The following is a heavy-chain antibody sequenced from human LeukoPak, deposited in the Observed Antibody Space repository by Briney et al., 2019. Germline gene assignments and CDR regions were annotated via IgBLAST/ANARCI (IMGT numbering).Heavy chain of an antibody. V-gene: IGHV1-8*01. Sequence: GASVKVSCKASGYTFTSYDINWVRQATGQGLEWMGWTNPNSGNTGYAQKFQGRVTMTRNTSISTAYMELSSLRSEDTAVYYCARNKAAGFGESQVSAFDIWGQGTMVTVSS. CDR2: TNPNSGNT. CDR1: GYTFTSYD. CDR3: ARNKAAGFGESQVSAFDI. J-gene: IGHJ3*02. D-gene: IGHD3-10*01.